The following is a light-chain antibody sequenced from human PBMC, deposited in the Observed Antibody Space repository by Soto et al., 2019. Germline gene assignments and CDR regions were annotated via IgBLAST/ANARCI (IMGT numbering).Light chain of an antibody. J-gene: IGLJ3*02. CDR2: SND. Sequence: QSVLTQAPSASGTPGQRVTISCSGSSSNIGSHTVSWYQQVPGTAPKLLIYSNDQRPSGVPDRFSGSKSGTSASLAIGGLQSEDEADYYCAAWEDSLNGWVFGGGTKLTVL. V-gene: IGLV1-44*01. CDR3: AAWEDSLNGWV. CDR1: SSNIGSHT.